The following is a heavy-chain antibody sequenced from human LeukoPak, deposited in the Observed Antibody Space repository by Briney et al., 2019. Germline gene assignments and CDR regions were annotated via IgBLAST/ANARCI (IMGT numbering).Heavy chain of an antibody. CDR1: GYSFTAYV. CDR2: ISTYNPNT. CDR3: AREQDDPPLGAFDI. J-gene: IGHJ3*02. V-gene: IGHV1-18*01. Sequence: GASVKVSCKASGYSFTAYVISWVRQAPGQGLEWMGWISTYNPNTNYAQKFQGRVTMTTDTSTSTVYMELRSLRSDDTAVYYCAREQDDPPLGAFDIWGQGTMVTVSP. D-gene: IGHD3-3*01.